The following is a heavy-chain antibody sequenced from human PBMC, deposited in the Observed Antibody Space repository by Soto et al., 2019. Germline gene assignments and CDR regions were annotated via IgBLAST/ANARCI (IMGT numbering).Heavy chain of an antibody. CDR2: IWYDGSNK. V-gene: IGHV3-33*01. J-gene: IGHJ5*02. Sequence: QVQLVESGGGVVQPGRSLRLSCAASGFTFSSYGMHWVRQAPGKGLEWVAVIWYDGSNKYYADSVKGRFTISRDNSKNTRYLQMNSLRAEDTAVYYCARDQDYYGSGRDNWFDPWGQGTLVTVSS. CDR3: ARDQDYYGSGRDNWFDP. CDR1: GFTFSSYG. D-gene: IGHD3-10*01.